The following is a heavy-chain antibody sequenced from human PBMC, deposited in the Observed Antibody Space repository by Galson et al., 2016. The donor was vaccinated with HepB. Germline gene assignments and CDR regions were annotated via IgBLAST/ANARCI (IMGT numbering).Heavy chain of an antibody. CDR1: GFTFDDYA. D-gene: IGHD1-1*01. CDR3: VKQTGSGNYHYYGMDV. CDR2: ISWNSVSI. Sequence: SLRLSCAASGFTFDDYAMHWVRQTPGKGLEWVSGISWNSVSIGYADSVKGRFTISRDNAKNSLFLEMNSLRGDDTALYHCVKQTGSGNYHYYGMDVWGQGTTVTVSS. J-gene: IGHJ6*02. V-gene: IGHV3-9*01.